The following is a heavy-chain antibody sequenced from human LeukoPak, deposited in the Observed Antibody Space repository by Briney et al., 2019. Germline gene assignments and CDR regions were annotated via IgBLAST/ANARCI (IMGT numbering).Heavy chain of an antibody. CDR3: AKGNGGSGD. D-gene: IGHD7-27*01. J-gene: IGHJ4*02. CDR2: IRCSGYNT. CDR1: GFTFTNYA. V-gene: IGHV3-23*01. Sequence: GGSVRLSCAASGFTFTNYAMSWVRQAPGKGLEWVSAIRCSGYNTYYADSVKGRFTISRDNSKNTLYLQMNSLRAEDTAVYYCAKGNGGSGDWGQGTLVSVSS.